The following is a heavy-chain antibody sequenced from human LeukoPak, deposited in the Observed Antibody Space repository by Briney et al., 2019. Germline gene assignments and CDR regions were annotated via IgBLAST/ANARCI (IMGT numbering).Heavy chain of an antibody. J-gene: IGHJ5*02. CDR3: ARQVDNWFDP. CDR1: GGSIDSYY. D-gene: IGHD1-26*01. V-gene: IGHV4-59*01. Sequence: SETLSLTCTVSGGSIDSYYWSWIRQPPGKGLEWIGYIYYSGSTNYNPSLKSRVTISVDTSKNQFSLKLSSVTAADTAVYYCARQVDNWFDPWGQGTLVTVSS. CDR2: IYYSGST.